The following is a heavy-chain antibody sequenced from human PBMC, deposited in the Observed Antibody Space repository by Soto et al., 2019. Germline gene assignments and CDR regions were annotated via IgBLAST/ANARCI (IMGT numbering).Heavy chain of an antibody. Sequence: QVQLVQSGAEVKKPGSSVKVSCKASGGTFSSYAISWVRQAPGQRLEWMGWINAGTGNTKYSQKFQGRVTITRDTSASTVFMELSSLRSEDTAVYYCTRGCSGGTCYVFEYWGQGTLVTVSS. CDR2: INAGTGNT. CDR3: TRGCSGGTCYVFEY. V-gene: IGHV1-3*01. J-gene: IGHJ4*02. CDR1: GGTFSSYA. D-gene: IGHD2-15*01.